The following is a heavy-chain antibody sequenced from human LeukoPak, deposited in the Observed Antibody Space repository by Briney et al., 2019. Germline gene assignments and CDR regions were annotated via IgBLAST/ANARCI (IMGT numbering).Heavy chain of an antibody. J-gene: IGHJ6*02. D-gene: IGHD2-15*01. V-gene: IGHV3-30-3*01. CDR3: ARRYCSGGSCYLDV. Sequence: GGSLRLSCAASGFTFRSYAMHWVRQAPGKGLEWVAVISYDGSNKYYADSVKGRFTISRDNSKNTLYLQMNSLRAEDTAVYYCARRYCSGGSCYLDVWGQGTTVTVSS. CDR2: ISYDGSNK. CDR1: GFTFRSYA.